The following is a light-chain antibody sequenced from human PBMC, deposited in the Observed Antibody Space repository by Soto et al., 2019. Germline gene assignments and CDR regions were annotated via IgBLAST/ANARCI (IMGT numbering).Light chain of an antibody. J-gene: IGKJ1*01. CDR1: QSVSSN. V-gene: IGKV3-15*01. CDR3: QQDNNWPPWT. Sequence: EIVMTQSPATLSVSPGERATLSCRASQSVSSNLAWYQQKPGQAPRLLLYGASTRATGIPARFSGSGSGTEFTLTISSLQSEDFAVYYFQQDNNWPPWTFGQGTKVEIK. CDR2: GAS.